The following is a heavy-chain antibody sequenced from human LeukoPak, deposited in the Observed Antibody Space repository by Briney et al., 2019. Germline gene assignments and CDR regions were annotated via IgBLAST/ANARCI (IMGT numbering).Heavy chain of an antibody. CDR2: IYPGDSDT. Sequence: GESLKISCKGSGYSFVSYWIGWVRQMPGKGLEWLGIIYPGDSDTTYSPSFQGQVTISVDKSISTAYLQWSSLKASDTAIYYCASTLRAAMGHDAFDIWGQGTMVAVSS. CDR3: ASTLRAAMGHDAFDI. D-gene: IGHD5-18*01. J-gene: IGHJ3*02. V-gene: IGHV5-51*01. CDR1: GYSFVSYW.